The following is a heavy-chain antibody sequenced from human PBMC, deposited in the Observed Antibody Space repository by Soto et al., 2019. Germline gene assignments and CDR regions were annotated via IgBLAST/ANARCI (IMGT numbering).Heavy chain of an antibody. CDR1: GFTVSSNY. CDR3: ARGRYCGGDCFSLGEY. V-gene: IGHV3-53*02. J-gene: IGHJ4*02. D-gene: IGHD2-21*02. Sequence: EVQLVETGGGLIQPGGSLRLCCAASGFTVSSNYMSWVRQGPGKGLEWVSVIYRDGSTYYADSVKGRFTISRDNSKNTLYLQMNSLGAEDTAVYYCARGRYCGGDCFSLGEYWGQGTLVTVSS. CDR2: IYRDGST.